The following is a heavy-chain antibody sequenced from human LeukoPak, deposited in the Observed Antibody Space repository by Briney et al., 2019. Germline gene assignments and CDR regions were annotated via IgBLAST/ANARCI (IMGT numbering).Heavy chain of an antibody. CDR2: IDTAGDR. CDR1: GFTFSNYD. CDR3: ARGGSLYDASYYYFLHV. D-gene: IGHD2/OR15-2a*01. Sequence: GGSLRLSCAASGFTFSNYDMHWVRQAPGKGLEWVAAIDTAGDRSYSVSVKGGFTISRENDKNSLFLQMNNLSAGDAAVYYCARGGSLYDASYYYFLHVWGKGTRVTVSS. J-gene: IGHJ6*03. V-gene: IGHV3-13*01.